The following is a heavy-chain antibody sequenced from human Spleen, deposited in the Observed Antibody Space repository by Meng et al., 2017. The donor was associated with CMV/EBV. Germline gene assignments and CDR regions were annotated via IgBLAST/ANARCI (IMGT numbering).Heavy chain of an antibody. J-gene: IGHJ4*02. CDR2: INPNSGAT. V-gene: IGHV1-2*02. Sequence: SGYTFSGYHMHWVRQAPGQGLEWVGWINPNSGATKYAQKFQGRITVTSDTSITTVYMELSRLRPDDTAVYYCARVIAVAGTAPFDYWGQGTLVTVSS. D-gene: IGHD6-19*01. CDR1: GYTFSGYH. CDR3: ARVIAVAGTAPFDY.